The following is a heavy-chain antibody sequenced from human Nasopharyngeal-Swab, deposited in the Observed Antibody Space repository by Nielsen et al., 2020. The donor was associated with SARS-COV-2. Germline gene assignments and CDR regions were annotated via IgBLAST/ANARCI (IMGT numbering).Heavy chain of an antibody. J-gene: IGHJ6*02. D-gene: IGHD2-21*02. Sequence: GESLKISCAASGFTVSSNYISWVRQAPGKGLEWVSVIYSGGSTYYADSVKGRFTISRDNSKNTLYLQMNSLRAEDTAVYYCARDGDGYYYGMDVWGQGTTVTVSS. CDR1: GFTVSSNY. CDR2: IYSGGST. V-gene: IGHV3-53*01. CDR3: ARDGDGYYYGMDV.